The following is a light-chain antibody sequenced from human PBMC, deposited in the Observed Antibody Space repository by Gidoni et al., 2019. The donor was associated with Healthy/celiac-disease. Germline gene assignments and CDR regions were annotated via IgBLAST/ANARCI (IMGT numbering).Light chain of an antibody. CDR3: QQYNNWPPLT. V-gene: IGKV3-15*01. CDR2: GAS. J-gene: IGKJ4*01. CDR1: QSVSSN. Sequence: EIVMTQSQATLSVSPGERATLSCRASQSVSSNLAWYQQKPGQAPRLRIYGASTRATGIPARFSGSGSGTEFTLTISSLQSEDFAVYYCQQYNNWPPLTFGGXTKVEIK.